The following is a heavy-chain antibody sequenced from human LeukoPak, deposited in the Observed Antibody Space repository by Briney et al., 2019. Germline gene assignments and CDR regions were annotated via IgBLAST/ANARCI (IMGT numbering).Heavy chain of an antibody. V-gene: IGHV4-61*02. CDR3: ARGRGSSWYYFDS. CDR2: IYASGNT. D-gene: IGHD6-13*01. J-gene: IGHJ4*02. Sequence: SETLSLTCTVSGGSISSGSYYWSWVRQPAGKGLEWIGRIYASGNTNYNPSLKGRVTMTVDTSKNQFSLNLSSVTAADTAVYYCARGRGSSWYYFDSWGQGTLVTVSS. CDR1: GGSISSGSYY.